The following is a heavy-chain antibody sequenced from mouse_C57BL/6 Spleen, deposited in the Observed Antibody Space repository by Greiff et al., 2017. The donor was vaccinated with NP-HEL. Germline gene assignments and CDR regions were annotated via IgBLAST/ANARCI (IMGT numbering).Heavy chain of an antibody. CDR3: ARIDYYGIPAWFAY. D-gene: IGHD1-1*01. J-gene: IGHJ3*01. V-gene: IGHV3-6*01. CDR1: GYSITSGYY. Sequence: DVKLQESGPGLVKPSQSLSLTCSVTGYSITSGYYWNWIRQFPGNKLEWMGYISYDGSNNYNPSLKNRISITRDTSKNQFFLKLNSVTTEDTATYYCARIDYYGIPAWFAYWGQGTLVTVSA. CDR2: ISYDGSN.